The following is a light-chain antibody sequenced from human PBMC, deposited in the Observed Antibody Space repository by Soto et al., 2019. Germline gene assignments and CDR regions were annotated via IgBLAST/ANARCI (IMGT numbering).Light chain of an antibody. CDR3: SSYTSSNTQV. J-gene: IGLJ3*02. Sequence: QSVLTQPASVSGSPGQSITISCAGTSSDVGAYNYVSWYQQHPGKAPKLVIYEVGDRPSGVSNRFSGSKSGNTASLTSSGLQAEDEADYYCSSYTSSNTQVFGGGTKLTVL. CDR2: EVG. V-gene: IGLV2-14*01. CDR1: SSDVGAYNY.